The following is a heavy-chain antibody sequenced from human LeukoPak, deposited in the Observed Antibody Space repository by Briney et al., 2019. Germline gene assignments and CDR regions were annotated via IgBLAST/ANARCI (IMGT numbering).Heavy chain of an antibody. CDR1: GGSISSSSYY. D-gene: IGHD3-3*01. V-gene: IGHV4-39*01. J-gene: IGHJ5*02. CDR3: ARRQYDFWSGYYYNWFDP. Sequence: SETLSLTCTVSGGSISSSSYYWGWIRQPPGKGLEWIGSIYYSGSTYYNPSLKSRVTISVDTSKNQFSLKLSSETAADTAVYYCARRQYDFWSGYYYNWFDPWGQGTLVTVSS. CDR2: IYYSGST.